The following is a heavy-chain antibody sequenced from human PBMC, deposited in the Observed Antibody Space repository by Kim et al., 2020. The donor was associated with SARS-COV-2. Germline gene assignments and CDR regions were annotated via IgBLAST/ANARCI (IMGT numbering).Heavy chain of an antibody. CDR1: GYTFTSYG. CDR2: ISAYNGNT. Sequence: ASVKVSCKASGYTFTSYGISWVRQAPGQGLEWMGWISAYNGNTNYAQKLQGRVTITTDTATTKAYMELRNLRSNDTAVYYCARDRIAVAGTSSVDYLGQGTPVTVSS. CDR3: ARDRIAVAGTSSVDY. V-gene: IGHV1-18*01. D-gene: IGHD6-19*01. J-gene: IGHJ4*02.